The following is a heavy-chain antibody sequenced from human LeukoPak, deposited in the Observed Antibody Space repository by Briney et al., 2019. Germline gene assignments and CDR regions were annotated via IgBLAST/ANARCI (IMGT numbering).Heavy chain of an antibody. J-gene: IGHJ4*02. CDR3: ASLRALRFARGGDY. Sequence: SETLSLTCTVSGGSISTSNYYWGWIRQPPGKGLEWIGNIFYSGSTYYSPSLRSRVTISVDTSKNQFSLKLSSVTAADTAVYYCASLRALRFARGGDYWGQGTLVTVSS. V-gene: IGHV4-39*07. D-gene: IGHD3-10*01. CDR1: GGSISTSNYY. CDR2: IFYSGST.